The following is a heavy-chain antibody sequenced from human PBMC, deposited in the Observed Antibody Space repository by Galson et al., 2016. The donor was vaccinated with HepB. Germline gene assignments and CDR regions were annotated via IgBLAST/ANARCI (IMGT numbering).Heavy chain of an antibody. Sequence: CAISGDSVSSKSAAWNWIRHSPSRGLEWLGRTYHTSNWYSDYAVSVKSRITINPDTSKNQFSLQLNSVTPEGTAVYYCARGHLVVPFSFYFDYWGQGSLVTVSS. CDR1: GDSVSSKSAA. J-gene: IGHJ4*02. CDR2: TYHTSNWYS. CDR3: ARGHLVVPFSFYFDY. D-gene: IGHD2-15*01. V-gene: IGHV6-1*01.